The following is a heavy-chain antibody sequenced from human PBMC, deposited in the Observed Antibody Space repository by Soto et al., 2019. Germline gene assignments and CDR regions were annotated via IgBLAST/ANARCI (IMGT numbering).Heavy chain of an antibody. CDR3: ATQGSYGGNPGGFYYYGMDV. Sequence: QVQLVQSGAEVKKPGSSVKVSCKASGGTFSSYAISWVRQAPGQGLEWMGGIIPIFGTANYAQKFHGRVTITADKSTSTAYMELSSLRSEDTAVYYCATQGSYGGNPGGFYYYGMDVWGQGTTVTVSS. V-gene: IGHV1-69*06. CDR2: IIPIFGTA. D-gene: IGHD4-17*01. CDR1: GGTFSSYA. J-gene: IGHJ6*02.